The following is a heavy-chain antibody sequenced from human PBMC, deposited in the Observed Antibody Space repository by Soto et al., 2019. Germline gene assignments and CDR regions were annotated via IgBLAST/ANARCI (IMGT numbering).Heavy chain of an antibody. V-gene: IGHV3-21*01. CDR2: ISSSSSYI. CDR1: GFTFSSYS. CDR3: ARVNPRWGSGSYPIDY. J-gene: IGHJ4*02. Sequence: EVQLVESGGGLVKPGGSLRLSCAASGFTFSSYSMNWVRQAPGKGLEWVSSISSSSSYIYYADSVKGRFTISRDNAKNSLYLQMNSLRAEDTAVYYCARVNPRWGSGSYPIDYWGQGTLVTVSS. D-gene: IGHD3-10*01.